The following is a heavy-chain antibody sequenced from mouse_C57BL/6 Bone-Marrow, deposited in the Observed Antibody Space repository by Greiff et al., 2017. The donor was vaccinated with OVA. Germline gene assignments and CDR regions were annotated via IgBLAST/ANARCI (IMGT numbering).Heavy chain of an antibody. V-gene: IGHV1-64*01. CDR3: ARWDFISSFCSSYVGRAMDY. CDR1: GYTFTSYW. J-gene: IGHJ4*01. Sequence: VQLQQPGAELVKPGASVKLSCKASGYTFTSYWMHWVKQRPGQGLEWIGMIHPNSGSTNYNEKFKSKATLTVDKSSSTASMQLSTLTSADSAVYYCARWDFISSFCSSYVGRAMDYWGQRTSVPVSS. CDR2: IHPNSGST. D-gene: IGHD1-1*01.